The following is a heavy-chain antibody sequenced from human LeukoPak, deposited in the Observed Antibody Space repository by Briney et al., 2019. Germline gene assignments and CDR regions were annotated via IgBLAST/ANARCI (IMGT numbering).Heavy chain of an antibody. CDR2: ISYDGNNK. CDR3: ARGSSYSRAFDY. J-gene: IGHJ4*02. D-gene: IGHD6-13*01. Sequence: GRSLRLSCAASGFTFSSYAMHWVRQAPGKGLEWVAAISYDGNNKYYADSVKGRFTISRDNSKNTLYLQMNSLRAEDTAVYYCARGSSYSRAFDYWGQGTLVTVSS. CDR1: GFTFSSYA. V-gene: IGHV3-30*04.